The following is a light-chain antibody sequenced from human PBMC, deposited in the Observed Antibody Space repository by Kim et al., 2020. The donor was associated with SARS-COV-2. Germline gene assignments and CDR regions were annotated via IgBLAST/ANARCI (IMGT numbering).Light chain of an antibody. Sequence: DIQMTQSPSSLSASVGDRVTITCRASQSIISYLNWYQQKLGKAPKLLIYAASSLQSGVPSRFSCSGSGTDFTLTISSLQPEDFETSYCQQSYSTPFTFGPGTKVDIK. CDR2: AAS. V-gene: IGKV1-39*01. CDR3: QQSYSTPFT. CDR1: QSIISY. J-gene: IGKJ3*01.